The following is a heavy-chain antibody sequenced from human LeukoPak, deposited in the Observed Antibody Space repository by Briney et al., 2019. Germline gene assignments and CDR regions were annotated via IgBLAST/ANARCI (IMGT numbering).Heavy chain of an antibody. J-gene: IGHJ4*02. CDR1: GFNVSNNY. CDR2: IYSGGST. Sequence: GGSLRLSCAASGFNVSNNYMSWVRQAPGKGLEWVSVIYSGGSTYYADSVKGRFTISRDNSKNTLYLQMNSLRAEDTAVYYCARHRGITMIVANWGQGTLVTVSS. D-gene: IGHD3-22*01. V-gene: IGHV3-66*04. CDR3: ARHRGITMIVAN.